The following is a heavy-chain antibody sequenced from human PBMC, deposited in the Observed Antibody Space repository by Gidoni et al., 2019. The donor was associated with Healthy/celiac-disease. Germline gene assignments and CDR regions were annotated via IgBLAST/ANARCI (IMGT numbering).Heavy chain of an antibody. D-gene: IGHD1-26*01. CDR3: ARDTDRGRGNWFDP. V-gene: IGHV4-61*02. CDR2: IYTSGST. Sequence: QVQLQESGPGLVKPSQTLSLTCTVSGGSISRGRTYWSWIRQPAGKGLAWIGGIYTSGSTNYNPSLKSRVTISVDTSKNQFSLKLSSVTAADTAVYYCARDTDRGRGNWFDPWGQGTLVTVSS. J-gene: IGHJ5*02. CDR1: GGSISRGRTY.